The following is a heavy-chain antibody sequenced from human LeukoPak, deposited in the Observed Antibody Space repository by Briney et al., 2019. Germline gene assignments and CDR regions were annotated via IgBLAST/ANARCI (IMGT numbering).Heavy chain of an antibody. CDR2: TSSDETNK. J-gene: IGHJ5*02. V-gene: IGHV3-30-3*01. CDR1: GFTFSSYA. Sequence: GGSLRLSCAPSGFTFSSYAMHWVRQAPGKGLEWVAVTSSDETNKYYAESVKGRFTISRDNSKNALYLQMNNLGVEDTAVYYCARDRGRCSSTSCYPIGPHRDPWGQGTLLTVSS. D-gene: IGHD2-2*01. CDR3: ARDRGRCSSTSCYPIGPHRDP.